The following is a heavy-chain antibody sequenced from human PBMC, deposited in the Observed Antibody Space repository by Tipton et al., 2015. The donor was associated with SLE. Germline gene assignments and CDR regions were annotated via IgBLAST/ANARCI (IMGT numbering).Heavy chain of an antibody. J-gene: IGHJ3*02. CDR1: GFTFSSYA. V-gene: IGHV3-30*04. CDR3: AKVAGSYYNLGAFDI. D-gene: IGHD3-10*01. Sequence: SLRLSCAASGFTFSSYAMHWVRRAPGKGLEWVAVISYDGSNKYYADSVKGRFTISRDNSKNTLYLQMNSLRAEDTAVYYCAKVAGSYYNLGAFDIWGQGTMVTVSS. CDR2: ISYDGSNK.